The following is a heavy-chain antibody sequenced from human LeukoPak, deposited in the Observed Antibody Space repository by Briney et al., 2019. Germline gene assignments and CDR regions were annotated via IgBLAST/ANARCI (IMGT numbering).Heavy chain of an antibody. Sequence: ETLLLSCTVSGASISSRYWSGIRQPPGGGLEGTGYIYYSGSTHYNPSLKSRVTISVDKSKNQLSLTMSSVTAADTAVYYCARPRIQLWFTHPEHSFDYWGEGTLVTVSS. V-gene: IGHV4-59*11. J-gene: IGHJ4*02. CDR2: IYYSGST. D-gene: IGHD5-18*01. CDR1: GASISSRY. CDR3: ARPRIQLWFTHPEHSFDY.